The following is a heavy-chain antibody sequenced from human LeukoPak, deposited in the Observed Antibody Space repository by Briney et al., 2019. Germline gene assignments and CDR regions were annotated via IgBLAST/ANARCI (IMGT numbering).Heavy chain of an antibody. CDR2: ISGSGDNT. V-gene: IGHV3-23*01. J-gene: IGHJ5*02. CDR3: ARDARAALLFDP. CDR1: GFTFSPYA. Sequence: GGSLRLSCAASGFTFSPYAMSWVRQAPGKGLEWVSAISGSGDNTDYADTVKGRFTISRDNAKNSLYLQMNSLRAEDTAVYYCARDARAALLFDPWGQGTLVTVSS. D-gene: IGHD6-13*01.